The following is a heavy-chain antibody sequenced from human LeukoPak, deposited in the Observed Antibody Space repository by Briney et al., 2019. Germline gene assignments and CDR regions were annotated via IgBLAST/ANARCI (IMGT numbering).Heavy chain of an antibody. D-gene: IGHD2-15*01. J-gene: IGHJ6*03. CDR2: IYYSGST. CDR3: ARGGSGVVAATYYYYYMDV. V-gene: IGHV4-59*01. CDR1: GGSISSYY. Sequence: SETLSLTCTVSGGSISSYYWSWIRQPPGKGLEWIGYIYYSGSTNYNPSLKSRVTISVDTSKNRFSLKLSSVTAADTAVYYCARGGSGVVAATYYYYYMDVWGKGTTVTVSS.